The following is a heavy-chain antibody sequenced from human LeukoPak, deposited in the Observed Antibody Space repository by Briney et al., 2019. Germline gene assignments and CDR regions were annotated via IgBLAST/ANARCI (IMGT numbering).Heavy chain of an antibody. CDR3: AKGSYYDSSGSSAKGYYFDY. J-gene: IGHJ4*02. Sequence: GGSLRLSCAASGFTFSSYAMNWVRQAPGKGLEWVSAISGSGGSTYYADSVKGRFTISRDSSKNTLYLQMNSLRAEDTAVYYCAKGSYYDSSGSSAKGYYFDYWGQGTLVTVSS. CDR2: ISGSGGST. V-gene: IGHV3-23*01. CDR1: GFTFSSYA. D-gene: IGHD3-22*01.